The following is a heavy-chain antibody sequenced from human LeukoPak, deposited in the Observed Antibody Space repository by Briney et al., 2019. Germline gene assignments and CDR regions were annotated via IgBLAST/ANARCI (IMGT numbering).Heavy chain of an antibody. CDR1: GFTFGDYA. Sequence: PGGSLRLSCTASGFTFGDYAMSWVRQAPGKGLEWVGFIRSKAYGGTTEYAASVKGRFTISSDDSKSIAYLQMNSLKTEDTAVYYCTRVRFSGGIAAANFYYFDYWGQGTLVTVSS. D-gene: IGHD6-13*01. V-gene: IGHV3-49*04. CDR3: TRVRFSGGIAAANFYYFDY. CDR2: IRSKAYGGTT. J-gene: IGHJ4*02.